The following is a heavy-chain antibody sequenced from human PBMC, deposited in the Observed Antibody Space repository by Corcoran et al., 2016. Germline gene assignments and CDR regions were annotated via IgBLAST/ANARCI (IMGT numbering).Heavy chain of an antibody. CDR1: GFTFSDYH. Sequence: QVQLVQSGAEVKKPGASVRVSCMTSGFTFSDYHIHWVRQAPGQGLEYMGWINLANGGTKYAQKFQGRVTMTRDTSITTVYMELSRLESDDTAIYYCARDGTATSLNALDVWGQGTTVVVSS. CDR3: ARDGTATSLNALDV. D-gene: IGHD1-7*01. CDR2: INLANGGT. V-gene: IGHV1-2*02. J-gene: IGHJ6*02.